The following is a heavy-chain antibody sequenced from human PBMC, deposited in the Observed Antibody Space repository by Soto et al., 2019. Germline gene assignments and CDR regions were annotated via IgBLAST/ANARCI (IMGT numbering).Heavy chain of an antibody. J-gene: IGHJ6*02. CDR1: GYGFTSYW. D-gene: IGHD4-17*01. Sequence: PGESLKISCKGSGYGFTSYWISWVRQMPGKGLEWMGRIDPSDSYTNYSPSFQGHVTISADKSISTAYLQWSSLKASDTAMYYCARQDYGGNYYYGMDVWGQGTTVTVSS. CDR2: IDPSDSYT. CDR3: ARQDYGGNYYYGMDV. V-gene: IGHV5-10-1*01.